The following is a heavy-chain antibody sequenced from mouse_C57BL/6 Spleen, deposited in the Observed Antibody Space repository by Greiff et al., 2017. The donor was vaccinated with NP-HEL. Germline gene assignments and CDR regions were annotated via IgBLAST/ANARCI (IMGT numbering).Heavy chain of an antibody. CDR3: ARSLRYFDY. Sequence: VQLQESGAELVKPGASVKMSCKASGYTFTSYWITWVKQRPGQGLEWIGDIYPGSGSTNYNEKFKSKATLTVDTSSSTAYMQLSSLTSEDSAVYYCARSLRYFDYWGQGTTLTVSS. D-gene: IGHD1-1*01. CDR2: IYPGSGST. V-gene: IGHV1-55*01. CDR1: GYTFTSYW. J-gene: IGHJ2*01.